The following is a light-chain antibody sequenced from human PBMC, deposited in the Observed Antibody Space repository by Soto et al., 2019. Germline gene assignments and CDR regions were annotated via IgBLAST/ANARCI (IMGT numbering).Light chain of an antibody. CDR1: QGLNRN. CDR2: GAS. V-gene: IGKV3-15*01. J-gene: IGKJ2*02. CDR3: QQYKNWPPCT. Sequence: EIFLTHSPATLSLSPGYPATLSCTTSQGLNRNLAWYQQKPGQAPRLLLYGASTRATGIPARFSGSGSGTEFTLTISSRQSEDFAVYYCQQYKNWPPCTFGQGIKVDIK.